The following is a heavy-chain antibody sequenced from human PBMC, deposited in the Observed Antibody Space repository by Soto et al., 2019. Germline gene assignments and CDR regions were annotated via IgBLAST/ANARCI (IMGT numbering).Heavy chain of an antibody. D-gene: IGHD6-19*01. CDR2: IYYSGST. J-gene: IGHJ5*02. CDR1: GCSISSSSYY. Sequence: SETLSLTCTVSGCSISSSSYYWCWIRQPPGKGLEWIGSIYYSGSTYYNPSLKSRVTISVDTSKNQFSLKLSSVTAADTAVYNCARQYEEEQWLAPKGKWFDPWGQGTLVTVS. CDR3: ARQYEEEQWLAPKGKWFDP. V-gene: IGHV4-39*01.